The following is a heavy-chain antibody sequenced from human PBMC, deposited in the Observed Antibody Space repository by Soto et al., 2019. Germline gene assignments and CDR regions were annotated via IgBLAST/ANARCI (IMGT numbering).Heavy chain of an antibody. V-gene: IGHV1-3*01. Sequence: ASLKVSCKASGYTLSTHAMHWVRQAPGQSLEWMGWINAGNDNTKYSQRLQDRVTIIRDTSASTVYMELSSLRSEDTAVYYCARDQYYNIWSGYYMGTPFDYWGQGTQVTVSS. D-gene: IGHD3-3*01. CDR1: GYTLSTHA. CDR3: ARDQYYNIWSGYYMGTPFDY. CDR2: INAGNDNT. J-gene: IGHJ4*02.